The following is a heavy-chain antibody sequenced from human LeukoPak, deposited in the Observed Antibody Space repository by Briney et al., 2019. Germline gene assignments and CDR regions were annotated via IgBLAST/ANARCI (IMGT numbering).Heavy chain of an antibody. D-gene: IGHD3-22*01. J-gene: IGHJ4*02. V-gene: IGHV3-30-3*01. CDR3: ARDHYFDISGYLDY. CDR1: GFTFSINA. CDR2: ISYDGTKQ. Sequence: GGSLRLSCEGSGFTFSINAMHWVRQAPGKGLEWLAVISYDGTKQYFADSVKGRFTISRDNVKDSLYLEMNSLRVEDSAVYYCARDHYFDISGYLDYWGQGTPVTVSS.